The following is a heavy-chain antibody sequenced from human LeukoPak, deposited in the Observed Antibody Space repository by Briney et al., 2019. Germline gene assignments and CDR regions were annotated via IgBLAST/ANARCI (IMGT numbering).Heavy chain of an antibody. V-gene: IGHV3-23*01. J-gene: IGHJ4*02. D-gene: IGHD6-6*01. Sequence: GGSLRLSCAASGFTFSDYYMSWIRQAPGKGLEWVSTISYSGASTNYADSVKGRFTISRDNSENTLYLQLSSLRAEDTAVYYCASVSARPDYYFDSWGQGTLVTVSS. CDR2: ISYSGAST. CDR1: GFTFSDYY. CDR3: ASVSARPDYYFDS.